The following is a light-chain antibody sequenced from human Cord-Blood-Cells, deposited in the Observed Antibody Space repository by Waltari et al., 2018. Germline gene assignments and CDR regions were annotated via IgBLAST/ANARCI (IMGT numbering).Light chain of an antibody. Sequence: QSALTQPPSASGSPGQSVTLSCTGTSSDVGGYNSVSWYQQHPVKAPKLMIYEVSKRPYGVPDRFSGSKSGNTASLTVSGLQAEDEADYYCSSYAGSNRVFGGGTKLTVL. V-gene: IGLV2-8*01. J-gene: IGLJ2*01. CDR1: SSDVGGYNS. CDR2: EVS. CDR3: SSYAGSNRV.